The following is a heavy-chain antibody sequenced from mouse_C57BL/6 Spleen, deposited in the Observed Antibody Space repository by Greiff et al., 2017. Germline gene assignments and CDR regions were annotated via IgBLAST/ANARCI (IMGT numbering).Heavy chain of an antibody. CDR1: GYTFTSYW. Sequence: EVQLQESGTVLARPGASVKMSCKTSGYTFTSYWMHWVKQRPGQGLEWIGAIYPGNSDTSYNQKFKGKAKLTAVTSASTAYMELSSLTNEDSAVYYCTRWRETRETHCFDYWGQGTTLTVSS. CDR3: TRWRETRETHCFDY. V-gene: IGHV1-5*01. J-gene: IGHJ2*01. CDR2: IYPGNSDT.